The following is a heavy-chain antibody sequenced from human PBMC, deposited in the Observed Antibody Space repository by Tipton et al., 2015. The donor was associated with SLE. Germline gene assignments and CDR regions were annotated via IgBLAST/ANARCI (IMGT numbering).Heavy chain of an antibody. CDR2: IYTSGST. Sequence: TLSLTCTVSGGSISSGSYYWSWIRQPAGKGLEWIGRIYTSGSTNYNPSLKSRATISVDTSKNQFSLKLSSVTAADTAVYYCARGLIAARFDYWGQGTLVTVSS. CDR1: GGSISSGSYY. D-gene: IGHD6-6*01. CDR3: ARGLIAARFDY. J-gene: IGHJ4*02. V-gene: IGHV4-61*02.